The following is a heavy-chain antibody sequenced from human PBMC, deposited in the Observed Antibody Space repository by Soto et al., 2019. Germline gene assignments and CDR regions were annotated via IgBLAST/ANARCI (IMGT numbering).Heavy chain of an antibody. Sequence: VRPLRLCCAAAGLTCVDYGRSRILQDPGKGLEWVSYIGIGSSTKYYADSVKGRFTISRDNAKNSLYLQMNSLRAEDTAVYYCARDQLYYNDISGRPLNAFDVWGQGTMVTV. V-gene: IGHV3-48*01. J-gene: IGHJ3*01. CDR1: GLTCVDYG. CDR3: ARDQLYYNDISGRPLNAFDV. CDR2: IGIGSSTK. D-gene: IGHD3-22*01.